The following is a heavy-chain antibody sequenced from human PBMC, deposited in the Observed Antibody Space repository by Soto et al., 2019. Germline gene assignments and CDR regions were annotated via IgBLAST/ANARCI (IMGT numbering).Heavy chain of an antibody. Sequence: GGSLRLSCAASGFTVSSNYMSWVRQAPGKGLEWVSVIYSGGSTFYDDSVKGTFTISRVNSKNTLYLQMNSLRAEDTAVYYCARDQARPWGGDYPPHEDAFDIWGQGTMVTVSS. CDR3: ARDQARPWGGDYPPHEDAFDI. J-gene: IGHJ3*02. V-gene: IGHV3-66*01. CDR2: IYSGGST. CDR1: GFTVSSNY. D-gene: IGHD4-17*01.